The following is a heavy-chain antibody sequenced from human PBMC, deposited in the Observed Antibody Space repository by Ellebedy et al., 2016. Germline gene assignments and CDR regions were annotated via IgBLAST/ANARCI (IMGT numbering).Heavy chain of an antibody. CDR3: ARERGGKGYYYYYMDV. J-gene: IGHJ6*03. CDR2: IHYSGST. V-gene: IGHV4-30-4*01. D-gene: IGHD4-23*01. CDR1: GGSIINGGDYY. Sequence: LRLXXIVSGGSIINGGDYYWSWIRQPPGKGLEWIGYIHYSGSTSYNASLKSRLIISLDTSKNQFSLKLSSVTAADTAVYYCARERGGKGYYYYYMDVWGKGTTVTVSS.